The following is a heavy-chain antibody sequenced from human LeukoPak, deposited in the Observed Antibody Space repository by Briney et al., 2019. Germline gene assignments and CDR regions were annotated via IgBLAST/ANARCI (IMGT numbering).Heavy chain of an antibody. CDR1: GFTFTDHY. V-gene: IGHV1-2*04. CDR3: ARDHDWGVDY. Sequence: ASVKVSCKASGFTFTDHYMHWVRQAPGQGLEWMGWINGKRGDTNYAQNFQDWVTMTRDTSTSTVYMELSRLTVDDTAVYYCARDHDWGVDYWGQGTLVTVSS. D-gene: IGHD7-27*01. J-gene: IGHJ4*02. CDR2: INGKRGDT.